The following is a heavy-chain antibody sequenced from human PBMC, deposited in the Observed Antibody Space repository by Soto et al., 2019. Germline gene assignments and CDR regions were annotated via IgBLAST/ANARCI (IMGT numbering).Heavy chain of an antibody. CDR2: IYYSGTT. V-gene: IGHV4-39*03. D-gene: IGHD3-22*01. Sequence: PSETLSLTCTVSGGSISSSSYYWGWIRQPPGKGLEWIGTIYYSGTTNYNPSLKSRVTISVDTSQNQFSLKLNSLTAADTAVYYCSIVRDITPAGFDPWGQGTRVNVSS. CDR3: SIVRDITPAGFDP. J-gene: IGHJ5*02. CDR1: GGSISSSSYY.